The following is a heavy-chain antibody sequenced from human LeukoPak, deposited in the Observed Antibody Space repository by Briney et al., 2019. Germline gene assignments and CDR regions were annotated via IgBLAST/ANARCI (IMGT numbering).Heavy chain of an antibody. CDR1: GYTFTSYD. J-gene: IGHJ5*02. D-gene: IGHD6-13*01. V-gene: IGHV1-8*01. CDR2: MNPNSGNT. Sequence: GASVKVSCKASGYTFTSYDTNWVRQATGQGLEWMGWMNPNSGNTGYAQKFQGRVTMTRNTSISTAYMELSSLRSEDTAVYYCARGWRSSLGNWFDPWGQGTLVTVSS. CDR3: ARGWRSSLGNWFDP.